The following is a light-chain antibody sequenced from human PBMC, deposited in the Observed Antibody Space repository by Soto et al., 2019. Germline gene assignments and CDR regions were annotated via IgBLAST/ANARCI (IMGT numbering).Light chain of an antibody. CDR2: GAS. CDR3: QQYTNWPPWT. Sequence: EIVVTPSPATLSVSPWERATLSCRASQSVSRDLAWYQQKPGQAPRLLIYGASTRAAGIPARFSGSGSGTEFTLTISSLQSEDFAVYYCQQYTNWPPWTFGRGTKVDI. J-gene: IGKJ1*01. V-gene: IGKV3-15*01. CDR1: QSVSRD.